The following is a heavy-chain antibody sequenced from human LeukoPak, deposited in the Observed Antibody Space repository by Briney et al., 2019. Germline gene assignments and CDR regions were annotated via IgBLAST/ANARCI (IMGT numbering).Heavy chain of an antibody. CDR2: STSSGNLT. CDR1: GFTFSSYG. J-gene: IGHJ4*02. D-gene: IGHD3-16*01. Sequence: PGGSLRLSCALSGFTFSSYGMNWVRQAPGKGLEWVSYSTSSGNLTYHADSVKGRFTISRDNAKNSLYLQMDSLRDEDTAVYYCARERGGLRGNSFDYWGQGTLVTVSS. V-gene: IGHV3-48*02. CDR3: ARERGGLRGNSFDY.